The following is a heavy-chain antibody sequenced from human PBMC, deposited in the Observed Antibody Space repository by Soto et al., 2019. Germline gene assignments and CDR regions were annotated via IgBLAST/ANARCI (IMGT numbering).Heavy chain of an antibody. CDR3: VRSAFGYYDTSGYPLTDS. Sequence: PSETLSLTCTVSGVSISSSNYYWGWIRQPPGGGPEGIGSMDYNGNSYQNPSLKSRVTLSVDTSKSQFSLKLRSVTAADTAVYFCVRSAFGYYDTSGYPLTDSWGQGTLVTVSS. J-gene: IGHJ4*02. D-gene: IGHD3-22*01. CDR1: GVSISSSNYY. V-gene: IGHV4-39*01. CDR2: MDYNGNS.